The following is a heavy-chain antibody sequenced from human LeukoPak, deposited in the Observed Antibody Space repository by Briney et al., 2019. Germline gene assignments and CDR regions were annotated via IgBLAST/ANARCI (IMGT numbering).Heavy chain of an antibody. Sequence: ASVKVSCKASGYTFTSYDINWVRQATGQVLEWMGWMNPNSGNTGYARKFQGRVTMTRNTSISTAYMELSSLRSEDTAVYYCARGPAAHPWFDPWGQGTLVTVSS. D-gene: IGHD6-13*01. J-gene: IGHJ5*02. V-gene: IGHV1-8*01. CDR1: GYTFTSYD. CDR3: ARGPAAHPWFDP. CDR2: MNPNSGNT.